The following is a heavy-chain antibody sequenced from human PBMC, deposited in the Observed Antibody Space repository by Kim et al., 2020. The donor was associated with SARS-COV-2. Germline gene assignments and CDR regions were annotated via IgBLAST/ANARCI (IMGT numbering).Heavy chain of an antibody. Sequence: GGSLRLSCSASRFTFSSYAMHWVRQSPGKGLEWVALIWFDGSYTYYTDSVKGRFTISRDNSKNTLYLQMNSVRAEDTAVYYCAKPPDVFGSGSYSFLDQWGQGTLVTGSS. V-gene: IGHV3-33*06. D-gene: IGHD3-10*01. J-gene: IGHJ4*02. CDR3: AKPPDVFGSGSYSFLDQ. CDR1: RFTFSSYA. CDR2: IWFDGSYT.